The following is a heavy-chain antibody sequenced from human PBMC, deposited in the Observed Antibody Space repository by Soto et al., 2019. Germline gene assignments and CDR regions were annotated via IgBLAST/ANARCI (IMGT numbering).Heavy chain of an antibody. CDR1: GYIFVNYG. Sequence: QVQLVQSGDEVKKPGASVKVSCKASGYIFVNYGIAWVRQAPGQGLERMGWISPYNGNTHSSTKIQGRLTMTTDTSTSTAEMELVSLTSGDTAVYYCVMVNNYVTPAPQDVWGQGTTVTVSS. CDR2: ISPYNGNT. CDR3: VMVNNYVTPAPQDV. J-gene: IGHJ6*02. V-gene: IGHV1-18*01. D-gene: IGHD3-16*01.